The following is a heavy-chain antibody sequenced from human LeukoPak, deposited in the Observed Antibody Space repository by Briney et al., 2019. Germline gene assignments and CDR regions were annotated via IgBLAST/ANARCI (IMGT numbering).Heavy chain of an antibody. D-gene: IGHD6-19*01. CDR3: ARDLGGWYPGVY. CDR1: GYTFTGYY. J-gene: IGHJ4*02. V-gene: IGHV1-2*06. CDR2: INPNSGGT. Sequence: ASVKVSCKACGYTFTGYYMHWVRQAPGQGLEWMGRINPNSGGTNYAQKFQGRVTMTRDTSISTAYMGLRRLRSDDMAVYDCARDLGGWYPGVYWGQGTLVTVSS.